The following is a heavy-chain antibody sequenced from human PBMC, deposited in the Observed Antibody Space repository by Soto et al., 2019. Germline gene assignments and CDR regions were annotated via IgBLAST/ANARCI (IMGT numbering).Heavy chain of an antibody. Sequence: QVQLVQSGAEVKKPGASVKVSCKASGYTFTNYAIHWVRQAPGQRLEWMGWINAGNGNTKYSQKFQGRVTITRDTPASTAYMELSSLRSEDTAVYYCARGWLQNWFDPWGQGTLVTVS. D-gene: IGHD5-12*01. CDR1: GYTFTNYA. CDR2: INAGNGNT. CDR3: ARGWLQNWFDP. J-gene: IGHJ5*02. V-gene: IGHV1-3*01.